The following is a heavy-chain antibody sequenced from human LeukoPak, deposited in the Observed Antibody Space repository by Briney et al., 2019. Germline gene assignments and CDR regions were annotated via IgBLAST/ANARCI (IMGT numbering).Heavy chain of an antibody. CDR2: ISAYNGNT. Sequence: ASVKVSCKASGYTFTSYGISWVRQAPGQGLEWMGWISAYNGNTNYAQKLQGRVTMTTDTSTSTAYMELRSLRSDDTAVYYCAGAGPRPQARYAFDIWGQGTMVTVSS. CDR3: AGAGPRPQARYAFDI. V-gene: IGHV1-18*01. D-gene: IGHD1-1*01. J-gene: IGHJ3*02. CDR1: GYTFTSYG.